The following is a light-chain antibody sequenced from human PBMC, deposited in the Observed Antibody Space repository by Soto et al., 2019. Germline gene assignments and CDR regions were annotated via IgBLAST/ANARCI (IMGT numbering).Light chain of an antibody. CDR2: GAS. CDR3: QHYNSYSET. V-gene: IGKV3-20*01. J-gene: IGKJ1*01. Sequence: ELVLTQSPGTLSLSPGERATLSCRASHSVSSSFLAWYQHKPGQAPRLLIYGASSRAPGIPDRFSGSGSGTEFTLTISSLQPDDFATYYCQHYNSYSETFGQGTKVDIK. CDR1: HSVSSSF.